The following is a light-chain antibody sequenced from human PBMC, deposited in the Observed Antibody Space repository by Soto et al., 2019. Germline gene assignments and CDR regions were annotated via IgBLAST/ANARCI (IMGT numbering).Light chain of an antibody. J-gene: IGKJ1*01. Sequence: EIVLTQFPGTLSLSPGERATLSCRASQSVGSNYLAWYQQRPGQPPNLLIFGASHRAPDIPDRFSGSGSGTDFTLTISRLEPEDFAVYYFQQYGSSIQTFGQGXKXXI. CDR2: GAS. CDR1: QSVGSNY. V-gene: IGKV3-20*01. CDR3: QQYGSSIQT.